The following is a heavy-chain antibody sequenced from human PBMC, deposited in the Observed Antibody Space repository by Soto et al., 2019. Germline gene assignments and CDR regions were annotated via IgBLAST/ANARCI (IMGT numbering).Heavy chain of an antibody. D-gene: IGHD5-18*01. CDR2: IWYDGSNK. CDR3: ARDGEEEYSYGYKYYYGMDV. Sequence: QVQLVESGGGVVQPGRSLRLSCAASGFTFSSYGMHWVCQAPGKGLEWVAVIWYDGSNKYYADSVKGRFTISRDNSKNTLYLQMNSLRAEDTAVYYCARDGEEEYSYGYKYYYGMDVWGQGTTVTVSS. J-gene: IGHJ6*02. V-gene: IGHV3-33*01. CDR1: GFTFSSYG.